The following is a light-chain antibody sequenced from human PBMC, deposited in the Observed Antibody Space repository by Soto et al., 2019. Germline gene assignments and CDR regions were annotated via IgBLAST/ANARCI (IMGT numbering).Light chain of an antibody. Sequence: DIQMTQPPSTLSAYVGDRVTITCRASQSINTWLAWYQLKPGRAPKLLIYKASTLESGVSSRFSGSGSGTEFTLTISSLQPDDFATYYCQQYQTYSQFGQGTKV. CDR3: QQYQTYSQ. J-gene: IGKJ1*01. V-gene: IGKV1-5*03. CDR1: QSINTW. CDR2: KAS.